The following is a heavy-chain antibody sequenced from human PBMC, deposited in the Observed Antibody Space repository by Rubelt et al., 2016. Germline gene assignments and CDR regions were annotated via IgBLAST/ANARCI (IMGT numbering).Heavy chain of an antibody. V-gene: IGHV4-34*01. CDR2: INHSGST. CDR1: GGSFSGYY. J-gene: IGHJ6*03. CDR3: ARQPPGSPYYYYVDV. Sequence: QVQLQQWGAGLLKPSETLSLTCAVYGGSFSGYYWSWIRQPPGKGLEWIGEINHSGSTNYNPSLKSLFTISVDTSKNQFSLKLSSVTAADTAVYYCARQPPGSPYYYYVDVWGKGTTVTVSS. D-gene: IGHD6-6*01.